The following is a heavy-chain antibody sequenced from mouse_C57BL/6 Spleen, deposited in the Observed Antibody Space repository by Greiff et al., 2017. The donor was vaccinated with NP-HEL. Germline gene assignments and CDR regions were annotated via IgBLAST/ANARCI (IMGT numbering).Heavy chain of an antibody. Sequence: EVQLHQSGPELVKPGASVKISCKASGYTFTDYYMNWVKQSHGKSLEWIGDINPNNGGTSYNQKFKGKATLTVDKSSSTAYMELRSLTSEDSAVYYCAREGDGYDASPYYAMDYWGQGTSVTVSS. CDR1: GYTFTDYY. CDR3: AREGDGYDASPYYAMDY. D-gene: IGHD2-2*01. V-gene: IGHV1-26*01. J-gene: IGHJ4*01. CDR2: INPNNGGT.